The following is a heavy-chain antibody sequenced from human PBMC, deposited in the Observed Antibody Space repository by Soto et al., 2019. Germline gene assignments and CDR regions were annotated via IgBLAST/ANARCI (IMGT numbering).Heavy chain of an antibody. CDR3: AKTIVAASGYYFDH. D-gene: IGHD2-21*01. Sequence: QVQLVESGGGLVKPGGSLRLDCAASGFSFGDSYMRWVRQAPGKGLEWLSYISGGSSYTNYADSVKGRFTISRDNAKRSLYLEMNSLRADDTAVYYCAKTIVAASGYYFDHWGQGNLVTVSS. CDR2: ISGGSSYT. J-gene: IGHJ4*02. CDR1: GFSFGDSY. V-gene: IGHV3-11*06.